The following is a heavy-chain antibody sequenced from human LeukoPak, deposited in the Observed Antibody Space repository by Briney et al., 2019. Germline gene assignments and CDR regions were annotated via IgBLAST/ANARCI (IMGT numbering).Heavy chain of an antibody. Sequence: SETLSLTCTVSGGSISSSSYYWGWIRQPPGKGLEWIGSIYYSGSTYYNPSLKSRVTISVDTSKNQFSLRLSSVTAADTAVYYCARPYLRGTVVNNWFDPWGQGTLVTVSS. J-gene: IGHJ5*02. D-gene: IGHD4-23*01. CDR2: IYYSGST. CDR1: GGSISSSSYY. V-gene: IGHV4-39*01. CDR3: ARPYLRGTVVNNWFDP.